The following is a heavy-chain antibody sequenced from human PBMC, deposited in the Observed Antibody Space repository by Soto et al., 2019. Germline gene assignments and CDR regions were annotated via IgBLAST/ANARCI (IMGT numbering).Heavy chain of an antibody. CDR3: ARGSSSWESYYFYGLDV. D-gene: IGHD6-13*01. CDR1: GYSFTNHG. CDR2: ISAGNGQT. Sequence: SGYSFTNHGIHWVRQAPGQRPEWMGWISAGNGQTKYSQRFQGRVTITRDTSANTAHMDLSGLTSEDTGVYYCARGSSSWESYYFYGLDVWGQGTTVTVSS. J-gene: IGHJ6*02. V-gene: IGHV1-3*01.